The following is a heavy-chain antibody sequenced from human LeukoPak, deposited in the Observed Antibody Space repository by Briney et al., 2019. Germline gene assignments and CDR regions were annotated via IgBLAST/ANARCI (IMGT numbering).Heavy chain of an antibody. CDR2: IYPGDSDT. V-gene: IGHV5-51*01. Sequence: GESLKISCKGSGYSFTSYWIAWVRQMPGKGLEWMGIIYPGDSDTRYSPSFQGQVTISADKSISTAYLQWSSLKASDTAMYYCARGDYGDYRVFYTLFDYWGQGTLVTVPS. CDR3: ARGDYGDYRVFYTLFDY. CDR1: GYSFTSYW. J-gene: IGHJ4*02. D-gene: IGHD4-17*01.